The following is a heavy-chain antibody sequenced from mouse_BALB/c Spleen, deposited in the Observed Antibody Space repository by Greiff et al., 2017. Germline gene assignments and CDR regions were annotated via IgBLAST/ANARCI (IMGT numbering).Heavy chain of an antibody. V-gene: IGHV2-6-5*01. J-gene: IGHJ1*01. CDR3: AKHERDGSSYWYFDV. CDR1: GFSLTDYG. D-gene: IGHD1-1*01. Sequence: VKLVESGPGLVAPSQSLSITCTVSGFSLTDYGVSWIRQPPGKGLEWLGVIWGGGSTYYNSALKSRLSISKDNSKSQVFLKMNSLQTDDTAMYYCAKHERDGSSYWYFDVWGEGTTVTVSS. CDR2: IWGGGST.